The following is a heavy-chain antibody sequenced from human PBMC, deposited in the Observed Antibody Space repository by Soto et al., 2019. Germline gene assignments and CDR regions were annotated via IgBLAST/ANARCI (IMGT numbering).Heavy chain of an antibody. CDR1: GGSISSSNW. CDR3: ARVSRSSGWTYYFDY. D-gene: IGHD6-19*01. J-gene: IGHJ4*02. CDR2: IDHSGST. V-gene: IGHV4-4*02. Sequence: QVQLQESGPGLVKPSGTLSLTCAVSGGSISSSNWWSWVRQPPGKGLEWIGEIDHSGSTNYNPSLKSRVTISVDMSKNQFSLKLSSVTAADTAVYYCARVSRSSGWTYYFDYWGQGTLVTVSS.